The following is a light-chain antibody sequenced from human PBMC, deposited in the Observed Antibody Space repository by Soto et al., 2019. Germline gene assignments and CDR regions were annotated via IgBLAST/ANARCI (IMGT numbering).Light chain of an antibody. V-gene: IGKV1-5*01. CDR2: DAS. CDR1: QSISIW. Sequence: QISLSASTLAGSKRERVIITCRASQSISIWLAWYQQKPGKAPKLLIYDASSLESGVPSRFSGSGSGTEFTLTISSLQPDDFATYYCQQYNSYPLTFGGG. CDR3: QQYNSYPLT. J-gene: IGKJ4*01.